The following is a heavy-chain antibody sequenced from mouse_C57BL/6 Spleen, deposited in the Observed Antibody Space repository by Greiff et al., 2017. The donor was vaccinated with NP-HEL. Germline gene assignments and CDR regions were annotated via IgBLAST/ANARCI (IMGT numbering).Heavy chain of an antibody. CDR1: GYTFTEYT. CDR2: FYPGSGSI. J-gene: IGHJ4*01. Sequence: QVQLKESGAELVKPGASVKLSCKASGYTFTEYTIHWVKQRSGQGLEWIGWFYPGSGSIKYNEKFKDKATLTADKSSRTGYMEHSRLKSEDSAVYFCARHAKKQELHYAMDYWGQGTSVTVSS. CDR3: ARHAKKQELHYAMDY. D-gene: IGHD2-1*01. V-gene: IGHV1-62-2*01.